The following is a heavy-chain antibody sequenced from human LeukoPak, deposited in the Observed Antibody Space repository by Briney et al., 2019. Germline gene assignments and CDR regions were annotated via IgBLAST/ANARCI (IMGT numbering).Heavy chain of an antibody. Sequence: GGSLRLSCAASGFTFSSYSMNWVRQAPGKGLEWVSYISSSGSTIYYADSVKGRFTISRDNAKNSLYLQMNSLRAEDTAVYYCARDYYDSSGHLDAFDIWGQGTMVTVSS. CDR3: ARDYYDSSGHLDAFDI. V-gene: IGHV3-48*04. D-gene: IGHD3-22*01. CDR1: GFTFSSYS. CDR2: ISSSGSTI. J-gene: IGHJ3*02.